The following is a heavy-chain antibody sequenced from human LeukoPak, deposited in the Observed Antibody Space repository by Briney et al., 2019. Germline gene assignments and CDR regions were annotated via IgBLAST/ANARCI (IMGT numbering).Heavy chain of an antibody. CDR3: ARAPGSETVDH. CDR2: IHSSDGTT. V-gene: IGHV3-48*03. J-gene: IGHJ4*02. Sequence: GGSLRLSCAASGFTFSSYEMSWVRQAPGKGLQWVSYIHSSDGTTFYADSVKGRFTISRDNAKNSLYLQMSSLRVDDTAVYYWARAPGSETVDHWGQGNLVTVST. CDR1: GFTFSSYE. D-gene: IGHD1-14*01.